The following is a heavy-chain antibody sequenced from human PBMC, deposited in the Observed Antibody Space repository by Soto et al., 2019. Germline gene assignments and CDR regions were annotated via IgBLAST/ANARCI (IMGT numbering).Heavy chain of an antibody. CDR2: INHSGST. CDR3: ARGSPSITMVRGVKYYYYGMDV. Sequence: SETLSLTCAVYGGSFSGHYWSWIRQPPGKGLEWIGEINHSGSTNYNPSLKSRVTISVDTSKNQFSLKLSSVTAADTAVYYCARGSPSITMVRGVKYYYYGMDVWGQGTTVTVSS. V-gene: IGHV4-34*01. CDR1: GGSFSGHY. J-gene: IGHJ6*02. D-gene: IGHD3-10*01.